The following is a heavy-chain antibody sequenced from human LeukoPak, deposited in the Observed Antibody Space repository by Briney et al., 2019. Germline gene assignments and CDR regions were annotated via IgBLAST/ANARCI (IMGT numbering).Heavy chain of an antibody. CDR3: ARDLAPYYYDSSDYYSGPFDY. CDR1: GFTFSSYG. CDR2: ISSSSSYI. D-gene: IGHD3-22*01. V-gene: IGHV3-21*01. Sequence: KSGGSLRLSCAASGFTFSSYGMNWVRQAPGKGLEWVSSISSSSSYIYYADSVKGRFTISRDNAKNSLYLQMNSLRAEDTAVYYCARDLAPYYYDSSDYYSGPFDYWGQGTLVTVSS. J-gene: IGHJ4*02.